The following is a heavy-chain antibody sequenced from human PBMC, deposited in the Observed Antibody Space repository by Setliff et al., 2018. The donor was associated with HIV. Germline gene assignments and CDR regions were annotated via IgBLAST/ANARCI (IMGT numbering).Heavy chain of an antibody. CDR1: GFTFISYA. V-gene: IGHV3-48*01. D-gene: IGHD6-13*01. J-gene: IGHJ4*02. CDR2: ISSSSSTI. Sequence: PGGSLRLSCAASGFTFISYAMHRVRQAPGKGLEWVSYISSSSSTIYYADSVKGRFTISRDNAKNSLYLQMNSLRAEDTAVYYCARSRAAGFDYWGQGTLVTVSS. CDR3: ARSRAAGFDY.